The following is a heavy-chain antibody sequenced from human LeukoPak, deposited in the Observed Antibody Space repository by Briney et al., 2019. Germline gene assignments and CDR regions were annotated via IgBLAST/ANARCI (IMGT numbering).Heavy chain of an antibody. V-gene: IGHV3-33*05. D-gene: IGHD3-16*01. J-gene: IGHJ4*02. CDR2: ISYDGSNK. CDR3: AGAFGGVKPLDY. CDR1: GFTFSSYG. Sequence: GGSLRLSCAASGFTFSSYGMHWVRQAPGKGLEWVAVISYDGSNKYYADSVKGRFTISRDNSKNTLYLQMNSLRAEDTAVYYCAGAFGGVKPLDYWGQGTLVTVSS.